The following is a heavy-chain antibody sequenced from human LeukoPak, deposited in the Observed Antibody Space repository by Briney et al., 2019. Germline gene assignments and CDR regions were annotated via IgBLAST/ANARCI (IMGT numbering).Heavy chain of an antibody. V-gene: IGHV1-69*05. CDR1: GGTFSSYA. J-gene: IGHJ4*02. CDR3: ARTYCSSTSCLDYAIDY. D-gene: IGHD2-2*01. CDR2: IIPIFGTA. Sequence: SVKVSCKASGGTFSSYAISWVRQAPGQGLEWMGRIIPIFGTANYAQKFQGRVTITTDESTSTAYMELSSPRSEDTAVYYCARTYCSSTSCLDYAIDYWGQGTLVTVSS.